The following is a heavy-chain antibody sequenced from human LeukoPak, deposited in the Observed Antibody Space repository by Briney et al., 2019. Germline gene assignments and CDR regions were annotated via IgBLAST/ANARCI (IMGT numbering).Heavy chain of an antibody. D-gene: IGHD4-17*01. CDR3: AKAGPDGDFLFDY. J-gene: IGHJ4*02. CDR2: ISWNSGSI. CDR1: GFTFDDYA. V-gene: IGHV3-9*01. Sequence: GGSLRLSCAASGFTFDDYAMHWVRQAPGKGLKWVSGISWNSGSIGYADSVKGRFTISRDNAKNSLYLQMNSLRAEDTALYYCAKAGPDGDFLFDYWGQGTLVTVSS.